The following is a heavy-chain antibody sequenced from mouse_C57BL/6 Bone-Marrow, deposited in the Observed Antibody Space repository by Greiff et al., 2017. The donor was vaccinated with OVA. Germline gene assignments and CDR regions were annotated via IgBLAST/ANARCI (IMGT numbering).Heavy chain of an antibody. CDR3: ESPRGLGPRFDY. Sequence: QVQLQQPGTELVKPGASVKLSCKASGYTFTSYWMHWVKQRPGQGLEWIGNINPSNGGTNYNEKFKSKATLTVDKSSSTAYMQLSSLTSEAAAVYYCESPRGLGPRFDYWGRGTALTVSA. J-gene: IGHJ2*01. CDR1: GYTFTSYW. D-gene: IGHD4-1*01. V-gene: IGHV1-53*01. CDR2: INPSNGGT.